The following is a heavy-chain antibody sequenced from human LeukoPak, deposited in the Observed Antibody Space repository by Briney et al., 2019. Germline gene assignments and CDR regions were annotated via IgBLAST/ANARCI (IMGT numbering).Heavy chain of an antibody. CDR3: ARRSDCSGGSCYRSFDY. CDR1: GYSFTSYW. Sequence: GESLKISCKGSGYSFTSYWIGWVRQMPGKGLEWMGIIYPGDSDTRYSPSFQGQGTISADKSISTAYLQWSSLKASDTAMYYCARRSDCSGGSCYRSFDYWGQGTLVTVSS. D-gene: IGHD2-15*01. CDR2: IYPGDSDT. V-gene: IGHV5-51*01. J-gene: IGHJ4*02.